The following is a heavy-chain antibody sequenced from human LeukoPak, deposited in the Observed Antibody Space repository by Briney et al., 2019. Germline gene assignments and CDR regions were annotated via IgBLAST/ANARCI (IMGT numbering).Heavy chain of an antibody. J-gene: IGHJ4*02. CDR1: GYIFTDHG. D-gene: IGHD5-12*01. V-gene: IGHV3-30*18. CDR3: AKDGWLHTSYYFDY. Sequence: PGGSLRLSCGASGYIFTDHGMHWVRQAPGKGLEWVAVISYDGSNKYYADSVKGRFTISRDNSKNTLYLQMNSLRAEDTAVYYCAKDGWLHTSYYFDYWGQGTLVTVSS. CDR2: ISYDGSNK.